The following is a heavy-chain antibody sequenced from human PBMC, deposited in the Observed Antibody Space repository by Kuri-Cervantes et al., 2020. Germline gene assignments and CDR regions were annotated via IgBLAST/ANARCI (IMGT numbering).Heavy chain of an antibody. Sequence: LRLSCAASGFTFSDHYMDWVRQYPGKGLEWIGYIDNSGSTYYNPSLKSLVTTSVDTSKTQFSLKLSSVTAADTAVYYCARLPCSTSCSWGGGFDIWGPGTKVTVSS. D-gene: IGHD2-2*01. CDR1: GFTFSDHY. J-gene: IGHJ3*02. CDR3: ARLPCSTSCSWGGGFDI. V-gene: IGHV4-31*01. CDR2: IDNSGST.